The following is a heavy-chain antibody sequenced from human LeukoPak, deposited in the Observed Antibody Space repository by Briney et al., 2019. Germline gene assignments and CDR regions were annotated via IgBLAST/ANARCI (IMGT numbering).Heavy chain of an antibody. Sequence: GASVKVSCKTSGYTFRSYAISWVRQAPGQGLERMGFINVYNGYTNYARNFQGRVTMTTDTSTSTAYMEVRSLRSDDTAVYYCARVECSSTTCYDDYWGQGTLVIVSS. CDR3: ARVECSSTTCYDDY. V-gene: IGHV1-18*01. D-gene: IGHD2-2*01. CDR2: INVYNGYT. J-gene: IGHJ4*02. CDR1: GYTFRSYA.